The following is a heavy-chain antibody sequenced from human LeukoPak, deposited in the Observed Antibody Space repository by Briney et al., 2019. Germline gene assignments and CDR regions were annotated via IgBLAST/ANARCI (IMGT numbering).Heavy chain of an antibody. CDR1: GGSFSGYY. J-gene: IGHJ4*02. CDR3: ARGYSSSWIDY. D-gene: IGHD6-13*01. Sequence: PSETLSLTCAVYGGSFSGYYWSWIRQPPGKGLEWIGEINHSGSTNYNPSLKSRVTMSVDTSKNQFSLKLSSVTAADTAVYYCARGYSSSWIDYWGQGTLVTVSS. V-gene: IGHV4-34*01. CDR2: INHSGST.